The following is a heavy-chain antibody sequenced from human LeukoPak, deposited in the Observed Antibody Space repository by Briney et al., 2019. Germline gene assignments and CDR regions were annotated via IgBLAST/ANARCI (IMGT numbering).Heavy chain of an antibody. CDR2: IIPIFGTA. CDR1: GGTFSSYA. D-gene: IGHD3-16*01. V-gene: IGHV1-69*06. CDR3: ASEIGLSGGYYFDY. Sequence: SVKVSCKASGGTFSSYAISWVRQAPGQGLEWMGGIIPIFGTANYAQKFQGRVTITADKSTSAAYMELSSLRSEDTAVYYCASEIGLSGGYYFDYWGQGTLVTVSS. J-gene: IGHJ4*02.